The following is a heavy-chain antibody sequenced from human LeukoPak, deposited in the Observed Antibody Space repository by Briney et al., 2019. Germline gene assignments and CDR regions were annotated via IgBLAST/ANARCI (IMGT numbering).Heavy chain of an antibody. J-gene: IGHJ5*02. V-gene: IGHV4-34*01. CDR3: ARTRMKWFDP. D-gene: IGHD2-8*01. CDR1: GFTFSSYG. CDR2: INHSGST. Sequence: GSLRLSCAASGFTFSSYGMHWVRQPPGKGLEWIGEINHSGSTNYNPSLKSRVTISVDTSKNQFSLKLSSVTAADTAVYYCARTRMKWFDPWGQGTLVTVSS.